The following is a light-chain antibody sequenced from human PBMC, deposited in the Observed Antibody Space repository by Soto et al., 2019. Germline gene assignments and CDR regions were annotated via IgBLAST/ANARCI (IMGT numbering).Light chain of an antibody. CDR1: SSDVGGYNY. CDR3: SSYAGSNNPYV. J-gene: IGLJ1*01. V-gene: IGLV2-8*01. CDR2: EVS. Sequence: QSVLTQPPSASGSPGQSVTISCTGTSSDVGGYNYVSWYQQHPGKAPTLMIYEVSKRPSGVPDRFSGSKSGNTASLTVSGVQAEDEDDYYCSSYAGSNNPYVFGTGTKVTVL.